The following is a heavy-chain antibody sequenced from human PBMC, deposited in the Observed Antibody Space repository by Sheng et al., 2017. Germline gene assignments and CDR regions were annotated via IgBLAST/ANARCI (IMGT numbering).Heavy chain of an antibody. V-gene: IGHV1-69*01. CDR3: ARVREYSGYDWVRYYYYGMDV. CDR2: IIPIFGTA. J-gene: IGHJ6*02. D-gene: IGHD5-12*01. CDR1: RHLQQLC. Sequence: QVQLVQSGAEVKKPWVLGEGLLQGFWRHLQQLCYQLGATGPLDKGLSGWEGIIPIFGTANYAQKFQGRVTITADESTSTAYMELSSLRSEDTAVYYCARVREYSGYDWVRYYYYGMDVWGQGTTVTVSS.